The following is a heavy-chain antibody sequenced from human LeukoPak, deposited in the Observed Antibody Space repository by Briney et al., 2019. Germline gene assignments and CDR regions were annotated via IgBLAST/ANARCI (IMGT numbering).Heavy chain of an antibody. Sequence: SETLSLTCAVYGGSFSGYYWSWIRQPPGKGLEWIGEINHSGSTNYNPSLKSRVTISVDTSKNQFSLKLSSVTAADTAVYYCARILPGGNADWGQGTLVTVSS. D-gene: IGHD4-23*01. V-gene: IGHV4-34*01. CDR3: ARILPGGNAD. CDR1: GGSFSGYY. CDR2: INHSGST. J-gene: IGHJ4*02.